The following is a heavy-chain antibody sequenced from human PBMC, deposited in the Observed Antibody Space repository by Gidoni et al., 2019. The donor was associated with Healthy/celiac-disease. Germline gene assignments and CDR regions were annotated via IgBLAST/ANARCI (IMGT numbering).Heavy chain of an antibody. CDR1: GFTFGDYA. D-gene: IGHD2-2*01. Sequence: EVQLVESGGGLVKPGRSLRLSCTASGFTFGDYAMSWFRQAPGKGLEWVGFIRSKAYGGTTEYAASVKGRFTISRDDSKSIAYLQMNSLKTEDTAVYYCTRESPSSTSYTFDYWGQGTLVTVSS. CDR3: TRESPSSTSYTFDY. J-gene: IGHJ4*02. CDR2: IRSKAYGGTT. V-gene: IGHV3-49*05.